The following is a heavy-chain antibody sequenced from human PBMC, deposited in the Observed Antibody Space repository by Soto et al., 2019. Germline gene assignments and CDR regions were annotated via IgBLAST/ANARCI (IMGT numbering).Heavy chain of an antibody. CDR1: GGTFSSYA. D-gene: IGHD6-19*01. Sequence: SVKVSCKASGGTFSSYAISWVRQAPGQGLEWMGGIIPIFGTANYAQKFQGRVTITADKSTSTAYMELSSLRSEGTAVYYCARGAAVAGRGGYGMDVWGQGTTVTVSS. V-gene: IGHV1-69*06. J-gene: IGHJ6*02. CDR2: IIPIFGTA. CDR3: ARGAAVAGRGGYGMDV.